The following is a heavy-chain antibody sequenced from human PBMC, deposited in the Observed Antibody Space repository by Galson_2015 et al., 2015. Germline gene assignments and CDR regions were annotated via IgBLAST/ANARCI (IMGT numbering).Heavy chain of an antibody. CDR2: ISYESEK. CDR3: ARESWVPGVMGGYDI. Sequence: SLRLSCAASGFLFSNYGMHWVRQAPGRGPEWLAFISYESEKYNLDSVKGRFTISRDNAKNSLYLQMNTLRAEDTAVYYCARESWVPGVMGGYDIWGQGTMVSVSS. J-gene: IGHJ3*02. D-gene: IGHD3-10*01. CDR1: GFLFSNYG. V-gene: IGHV3-33*08.